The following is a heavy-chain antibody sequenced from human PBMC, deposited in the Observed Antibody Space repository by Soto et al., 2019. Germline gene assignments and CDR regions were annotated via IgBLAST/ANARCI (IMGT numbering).Heavy chain of an antibody. CDR2: INHSGNT. CDR3: ARDPRFRYGMDV. D-gene: IGHD3-10*01. J-gene: IGHJ6*02. Sequence: SETLSLTCAVYGGSFSGYYWSWIRQSPGKGLEWIVEINHSGNTNYNPSLTSRVTMSVXXXXXXFXLXLXXXTAAXTAVYYCARDPRFRYGMDVWGQGTTVTVSS. CDR1: GGSFSGYY. V-gene: IGHV4-34*01.